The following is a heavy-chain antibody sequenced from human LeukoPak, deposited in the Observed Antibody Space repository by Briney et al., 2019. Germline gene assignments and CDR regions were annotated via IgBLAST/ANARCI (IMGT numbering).Heavy chain of an antibody. CDR1: GGSISSSSYY. Sequence: PETLSLTCTVSGGSISSSSYYWGWIRQPPGKGLEWIGIIYYSGSTYYTPSIKSRLTISVDTSKNQFSLKLSSVTATDTAVYDCARRGYCSSTSCYEYWFDPWGQGTLVTVSS. CDR3: ARRGYCSSTSCYEYWFDP. CDR2: IYYSGST. D-gene: IGHD2-2*01. J-gene: IGHJ5*02. V-gene: IGHV4-39*01.